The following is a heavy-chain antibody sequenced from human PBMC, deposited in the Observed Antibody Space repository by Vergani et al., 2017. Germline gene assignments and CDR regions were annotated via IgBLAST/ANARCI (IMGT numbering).Heavy chain of an antibody. CDR3: ARVFLSVATIGGPFDY. D-gene: IGHD5-12*01. CDR1: GGSINSYY. CDR2: IYYSGST. V-gene: IGHV4-59*01. Sequence: QVQLQESGPGLVKPSETLSLTCTVSGGSINSYYWSWIRQPPGKGLEWIGYIYYSGSTNYSPSLKSRLTISVDTSKNHFSLKLSSVTAADTAVYYCARVFLSVATIGGPFDYWGQGTLVTVSS. J-gene: IGHJ4*02.